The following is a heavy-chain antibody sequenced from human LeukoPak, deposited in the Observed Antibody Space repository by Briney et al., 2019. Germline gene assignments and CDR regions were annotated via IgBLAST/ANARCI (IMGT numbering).Heavy chain of an antibody. V-gene: IGHV4-59*01. CDR2: IYYSGST. J-gene: IGHJ3*02. Sequence: SETLSLTCTISGGSISSYYWSWIRQPPGKGLEWIGYIYYSGSTNYNPSLKSRVTISVDTSKNQFSLKLSSVTAADTAVYYCARRNGKAFDIWGQGTMVTVSS. CDR1: GGSISSYY. CDR3: ARRNGKAFDI. D-gene: IGHD1-14*01.